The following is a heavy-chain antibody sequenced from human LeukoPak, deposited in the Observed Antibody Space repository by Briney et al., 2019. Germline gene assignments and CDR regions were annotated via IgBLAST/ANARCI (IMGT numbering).Heavy chain of an antibody. CDR1: GYSISSGDY. Sequence: SETLSLTCAVSGYSISSGDYWGWIRQSPGKGLEWIGNIFHSGSTYHNPSLKSRVTISIDTSKNQFSLKLSSVTAADTAVYCCARDSSIIATDTPPCFDYWGQGTLVTVSS. D-gene: IGHD6-13*01. V-gene: IGHV4-38-2*02. CDR2: IFHSGST. J-gene: IGHJ4*02. CDR3: ARDSSIIATDTPPCFDY.